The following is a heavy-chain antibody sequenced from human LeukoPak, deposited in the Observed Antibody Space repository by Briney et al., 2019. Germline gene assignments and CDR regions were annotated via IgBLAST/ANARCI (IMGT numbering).Heavy chain of an antibody. CDR1: GDSLSSYY. D-gene: IGHD1-26*01. CDR2: IYYSGTT. CDR3: ARSSGAYRSFDY. J-gene: IGHJ4*02. V-gene: IGHV4-59*01. Sequence: SETLSLTCTVSGDSLSSYYWSWLRQPPGKGLEWIGYIYYSGTTDYNPSLKSRVTISVETSNNQFSLKVSSVTAADTAVYYCARSSGAYRSFDYWGQGSLVTVSS.